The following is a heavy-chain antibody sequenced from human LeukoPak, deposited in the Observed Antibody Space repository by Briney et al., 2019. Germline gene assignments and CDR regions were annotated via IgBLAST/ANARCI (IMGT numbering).Heavy chain of an antibody. Sequence: ASVKVSCKASGYTFTSYGISWVRQAPGQGLEWMGWISAYNGNTNYARKLQGRVTMTTDTSTSTAYMELRSLRSDDTAVYYCARDKWELHWFDPWGQGTLVTVSS. D-gene: IGHD1-26*01. V-gene: IGHV1-18*01. CDR1: GYTFTSYG. CDR3: ARDKWELHWFDP. J-gene: IGHJ5*02. CDR2: ISAYNGNT.